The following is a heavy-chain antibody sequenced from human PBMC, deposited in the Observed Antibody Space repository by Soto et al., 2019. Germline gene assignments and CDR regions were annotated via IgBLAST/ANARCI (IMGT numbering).Heavy chain of an antibody. D-gene: IGHD1-7*01. J-gene: IGHJ4*02. CDR2: IYRTGSA. V-gene: IGHV4-4*01. CDR1: GGSFTSNNC. Sequence: PSETLSLTCSVSGGSFTSNNCWTWVRQPPGQGLEWIGAIYRTGSANYNPPLKSRVAISLDKSEKQFSLKVTSLTAADTAVYCCGSRDPGTSVDYWGQGTSVTVSS. CDR3: GSRDPGTSVDY.